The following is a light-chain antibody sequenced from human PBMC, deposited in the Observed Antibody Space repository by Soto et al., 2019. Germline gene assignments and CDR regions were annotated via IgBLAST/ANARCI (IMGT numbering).Light chain of an antibody. V-gene: IGKV1-5*03. J-gene: IGKJ1*01. CDR3: QQYKSYFRT. CDR2: QAS. Sequence: DIQMTQSRSTLSASVGDRVTITCRASQSISSWLAWYQQKPGKAPKLLIYQASSLQSGVPSRFSGSGSETEFTLTISSLLPDDLATYFCQQYKSYFRTFGQGTKVEIK. CDR1: QSISSW.